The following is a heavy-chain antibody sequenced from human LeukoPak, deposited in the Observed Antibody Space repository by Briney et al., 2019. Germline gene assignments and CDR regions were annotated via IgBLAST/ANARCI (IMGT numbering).Heavy chain of an antibody. V-gene: IGHV3-48*03. CDR3: ARKYCSSTSCLFDY. D-gene: IGHD2-2*01. J-gene: IGHJ4*02. Sequence: GGSLRLSCAASGFTFSSYEMNWVRQVPGKGLEWVSYISTSGSPIYYAHSVKGRFTISRDNAKNSLYLQMNSLRAEDTAVYYCARKYCSSTSCLFDYWGQGTLVTVSS. CDR2: ISTSGSPI. CDR1: GFTFSSYE.